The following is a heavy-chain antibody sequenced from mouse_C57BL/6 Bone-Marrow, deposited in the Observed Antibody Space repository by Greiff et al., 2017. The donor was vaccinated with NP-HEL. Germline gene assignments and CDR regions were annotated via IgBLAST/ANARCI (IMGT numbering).Heavy chain of an antibody. CDR3: TTKTWYDSRHWYFDV. CDR2: IDLKNGNT. CDR1: GFTIKADY. Sequence: VQLQQSGAELVRPGASVKLSCTASGFTIKADYMHWVNQRPEQGLEWIGWIDLKNGNTEYASNFQGKATITADTAPNTAYLQLRSLTSEDTAVYYCTTKTWYDSRHWYFDVWGTGTTVTVSS. V-gene: IGHV14-4*01. D-gene: IGHD2-14*01. J-gene: IGHJ1*03.